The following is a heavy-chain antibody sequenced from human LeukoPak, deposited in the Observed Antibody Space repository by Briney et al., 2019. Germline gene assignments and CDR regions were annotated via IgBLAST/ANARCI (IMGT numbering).Heavy chain of an antibody. CDR3: ATHSGWFRYYYYGMDV. D-gene: IGHD6-19*01. J-gene: IGHJ6*02. CDR2: IYYSGST. Sequence: SETLSLTCTVSGGSISSYYWSWIRQPPGKGLEWIGYIYYSGSTNYNPSLKSRVTISVDTSKNHFSLKLSSVTAADTAVYYCATHSGWFRYYYYGMDVWGQGTTVTVSS. CDR1: GGSISSYY. V-gene: IGHV4-59*12.